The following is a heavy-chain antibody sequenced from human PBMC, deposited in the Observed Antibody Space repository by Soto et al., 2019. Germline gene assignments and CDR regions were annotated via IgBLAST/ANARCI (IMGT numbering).Heavy chain of an antibody. CDR3: ARDYDRHFDY. D-gene: IGHD3-22*01. CDR2: ISYDGSNK. V-gene: IGHV3-30-3*01. J-gene: IGHJ4*02. CDR1: GFTFSSYA. Sequence: LRLSCAASGFTFSSYAMHWVRQAPGKGLEWVAVISYDGSNKYYADSVKGRFTISRDNSKNTLYLQMNSLRAEDTAVYYCARDYDRHFDYWGQGTLVTASS.